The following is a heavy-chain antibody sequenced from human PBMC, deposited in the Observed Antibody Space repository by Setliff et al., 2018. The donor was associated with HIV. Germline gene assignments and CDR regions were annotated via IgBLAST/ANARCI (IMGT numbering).Heavy chain of an antibody. CDR1: GFTFSSYG. Sequence: GGSLRLSCAASGFTFSSYGMHWVRQAPGKGLEWVAVIWYDGSNKYYADSVKGRFTISRDNSKNTLYLQMNSLRAEDTAVYYCARAEAVAGKSYMDVWGKGTTVTVSS. J-gene: IGHJ6*03. CDR2: IWYDGSNK. D-gene: IGHD6-19*01. V-gene: IGHV3-33*01. CDR3: ARAEAVAGKSYMDV.